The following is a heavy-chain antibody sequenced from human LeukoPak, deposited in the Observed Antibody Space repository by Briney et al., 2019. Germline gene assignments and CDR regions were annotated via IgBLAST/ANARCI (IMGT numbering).Heavy chain of an antibody. D-gene: IGHD1-1*01. CDR3: ARGPELERFDY. V-gene: IGHV1-69*05. CDR2: IIPIFGTA. Sequence: ASGKASCKASGGTFNTYTITWVRQAPGQGLEWMGGIIPIFGTANYAQKFQGGVTITTDESTSTAYMELSSLRSDDTAVYYCARGPELERFDYWGQGTLVTVSS. CDR1: GGTFNTYT. J-gene: IGHJ4*02.